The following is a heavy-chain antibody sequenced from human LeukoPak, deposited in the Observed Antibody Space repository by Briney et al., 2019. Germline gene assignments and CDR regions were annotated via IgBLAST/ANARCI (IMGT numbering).Heavy chain of an antibody. Sequence: GRSLRLSCAASGFTFSSYAMHWVRQAPGKGLEWVAVISYDGSNKYYADSVKGRFTISRDNSKNSLYLQMNSLRAEDTAVYYCARDPGITMITGAFDIWGQGTMVTVSS. D-gene: IGHD3-22*01. J-gene: IGHJ3*02. CDR2: ISYDGSNK. CDR1: GFTFSSYA. V-gene: IGHV3-30-3*01. CDR3: ARDPGITMITGAFDI.